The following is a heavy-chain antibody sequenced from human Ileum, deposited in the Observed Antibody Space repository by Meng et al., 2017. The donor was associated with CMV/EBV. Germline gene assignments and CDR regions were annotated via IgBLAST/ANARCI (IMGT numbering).Heavy chain of an antibody. CDR1: GYNFISYG. CDR3: ARDSSDPPGDWSGYTRTWFDP. V-gene: IGHV1-18*01. D-gene: IGHD3-3*01. J-gene: IGHJ5*02. CDR2: ISGYNGIT. Sequence: ASVKVSCKASGYNFISYGISWVRQAPGQGLEWMGWISGYNGITNYAQKFQGRVTMTTDTFTKTAYMELRSLRSDDTAVYYCARDSSDPPGDWSGYTRTWFDPWGQGTLVTVSS.